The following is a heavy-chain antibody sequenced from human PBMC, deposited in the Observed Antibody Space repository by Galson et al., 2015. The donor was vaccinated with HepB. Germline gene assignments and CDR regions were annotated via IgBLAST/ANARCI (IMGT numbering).Heavy chain of an antibody. CDR3: ARQFDSSGYYAY. D-gene: IGHD3-22*01. Sequence: SVKVSCKASGVTFRSYAISWLRQAPGQGLEWVGGIIPLFGSANYAQKLQGRVTITADESTSTTYMELSSLRSEDTALYCCARQFDSSGYYAYWGQGTLVTVSS. V-gene: IGHV1-69*13. CDR1: GVTFRSYA. CDR2: IIPLFGSA. J-gene: IGHJ4*02.